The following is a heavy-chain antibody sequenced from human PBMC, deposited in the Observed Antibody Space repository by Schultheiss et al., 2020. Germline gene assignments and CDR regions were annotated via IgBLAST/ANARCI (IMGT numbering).Heavy chain of an antibody. Sequence: GGSLRLSCAASGFTFSSYGMHWVRQAPGQGLEWVSSISGGGGSTYYADSVKGRFTISRDNSKNTLHLQMNSLRAEDTAVYYCARETLPYCGGDCPLDYWGQGTLVTVSS. D-gene: IGHD2-21*02. CDR2: ISGGGGST. CDR1: GFTFSSYG. V-gene: IGHV3-23*01. J-gene: IGHJ4*02. CDR3: ARETLPYCGGDCPLDY.